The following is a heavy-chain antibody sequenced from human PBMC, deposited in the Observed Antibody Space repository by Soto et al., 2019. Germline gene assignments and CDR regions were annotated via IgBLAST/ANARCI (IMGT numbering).Heavy chain of an antibody. J-gene: IGHJ4*02. V-gene: IGHV1-46*01. CDR3: ARDAGCSGGSCYFDY. CDR2: INPSGGST. Sequence: ASVKVSCKASGYTFTSYYMHWVRQAPGQGLEWMGIINPSGGSTTYAQKFQGRVTMTTDTSTSTAYMELRSLRSDDTAVYYCARDAGCSGGSCYFDYWGQGTLVTVSS. D-gene: IGHD2-15*01. CDR1: GYTFTSYY.